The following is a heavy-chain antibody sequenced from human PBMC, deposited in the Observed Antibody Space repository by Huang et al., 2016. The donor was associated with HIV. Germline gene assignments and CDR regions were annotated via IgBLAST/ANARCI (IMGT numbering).Heavy chain of an antibody. Sequence: QLHLVESGGGLVQPGGSLRLSCAASGFMFSDYYLTWIRQSPGKGLEWVSYMDNSGDTVYYADSGMGRFTISRDTATTSLYLKMTSLRAEDTAVYYCATFNRRGRWYRNGFFDQWGQGILVTVSS. J-gene: IGHJ4*02. CDR3: ATFNRRGRWYRNGFFDQ. D-gene: IGHD6-13*01. V-gene: IGHV3-11*04. CDR2: MDNSGDTV. CDR1: GFMFSDYY.